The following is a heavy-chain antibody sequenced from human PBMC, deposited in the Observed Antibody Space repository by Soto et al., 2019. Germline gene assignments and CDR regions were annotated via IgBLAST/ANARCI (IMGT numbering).Heavy chain of an antibody. CDR1: GYSFTSYW. CDR3: ARLEYCSGGSCYSDAFDI. CDR2: IYPGDSDT. J-gene: IGHJ3*02. D-gene: IGHD2-15*01. V-gene: IGHV5-51*01. Sequence: EVQLVQSGAEVKKPGESLKISCKGSGYSFTSYWIGWVRQMPGKGLEWMGIIYPGDSDTRYSPSFQGQVTISADKSISTAYLQWSSLKASDTAMYYCARLEYCSGGSCYSDAFDIWGQGTMVTVSS.